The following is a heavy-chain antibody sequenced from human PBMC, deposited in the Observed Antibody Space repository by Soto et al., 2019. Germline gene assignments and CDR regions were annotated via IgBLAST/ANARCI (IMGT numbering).Heavy chain of an antibody. J-gene: IGHJ5*02. V-gene: IGHV3-48*02. CDR2: ISSSSSTI. D-gene: IGHD3-3*01. CDR3: ARESRFLEWLSLNWFDP. Sequence: GGSLRLSCAASGFTFSSYSMNWVRQAPGKGLEWVSYISSSSSTIYYADSAKGRFTISRDNAKNSLYLQMNSLRDEDTAVYYCARESRFLEWLSLNWFDPWGQGTLVTSPQ. CDR1: GFTFSSYS.